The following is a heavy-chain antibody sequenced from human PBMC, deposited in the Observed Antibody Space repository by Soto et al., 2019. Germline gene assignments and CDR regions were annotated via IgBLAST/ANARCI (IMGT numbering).Heavy chain of an antibody. CDR3: ASSIS. V-gene: IGHV3-33*03. CDR2: IWYDGSNK. Sequence: GGSLRLSCEASGFIFSSYGMHWVRQAPGKGLEWVAVIWYDGSNKNYADSVKGRFTITRDNSKNTLYLQMNSLRAEDTAVYYCASSISWGQGTLVTVSS. J-gene: IGHJ5*02. CDR1: GFIFSSYG.